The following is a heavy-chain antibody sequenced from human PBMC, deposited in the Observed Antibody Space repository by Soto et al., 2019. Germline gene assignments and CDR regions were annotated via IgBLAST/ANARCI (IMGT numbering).Heavy chain of an antibody. D-gene: IGHD3-22*01. Sequence: PGGSLRLSCAASGFTFSNAWMNWVRQAPGKGLEWVGRIKSKTDGGTTDYAAPVKDRFSISRDDSKNTLSLQMNSLKTEDTAVYYCTTRGPFASSGYADYWGQGTLVTVSS. J-gene: IGHJ4*02. V-gene: IGHV3-15*07. CDR3: TTRGPFASSGYADY. CDR1: GFTFSNAW. CDR2: IKSKTDGGTT.